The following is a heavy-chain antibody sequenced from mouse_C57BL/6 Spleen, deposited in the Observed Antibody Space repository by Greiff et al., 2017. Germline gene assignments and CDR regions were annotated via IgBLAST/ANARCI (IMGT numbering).Heavy chain of an antibody. CDR2: IYPGDGDT. D-gene: IGHD3-2*02. CDR3: ARASDSSGYVND. Sequence: VKLVESGPELVKPGASVKISCQASGYAFSSSWMNWVKQRPGKGLEWIGRIYPGDGDTNYNGKFKGKATLTADKSSSTAYMQLSSLTSEDSAVYFCARASDSSGYVNDWGQGTTLTVSS. J-gene: IGHJ2*01. CDR1: GYAFSSSW. V-gene: IGHV1-82*01.